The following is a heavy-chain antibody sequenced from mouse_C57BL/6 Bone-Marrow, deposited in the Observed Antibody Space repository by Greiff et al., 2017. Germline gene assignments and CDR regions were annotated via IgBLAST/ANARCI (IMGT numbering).Heavy chain of an antibody. CDR3: ARFYYYGSSLYWYFDV. V-gene: IGHV1-31*01. Sequence: VQLQQSGPELVKPGASVKISCKASGYSFTGYYMHWVKQSHGNILDWIGYIFPYNGVSSYNQKFKGKATLTVDKSSSTAYMELRSLTSEDSAFYYCARFYYYGSSLYWYFDVWGTGTTVTVSS. CDR1: GYSFTGYY. J-gene: IGHJ1*03. CDR2: IFPYNGVS. D-gene: IGHD1-1*01.